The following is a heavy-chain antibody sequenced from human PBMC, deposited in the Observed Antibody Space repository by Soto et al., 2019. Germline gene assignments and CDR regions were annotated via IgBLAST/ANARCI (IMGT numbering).Heavy chain of an antibody. CDR1: GGSISSSSYY. V-gene: IGHV4-39*01. CDR2: IYYSGST. CDR3: ARERDRALKLDFWSGYSVPYFDY. Sequence: PSETLSLTCTVSGGSISSSSYYWGWIRQPPGKGLEWIGSIYYSGSTYYNPSLKSRVTISVDTSKNQFSLKLSSVTAADTAVYYCARERDRALKLDFWSGYSVPYFDYWGQGTLVTVSS. J-gene: IGHJ4*02. D-gene: IGHD3-3*01.